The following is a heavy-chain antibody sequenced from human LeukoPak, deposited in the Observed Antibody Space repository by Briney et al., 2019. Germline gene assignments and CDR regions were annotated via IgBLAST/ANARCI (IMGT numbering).Heavy chain of an antibody. CDR3: ARAWSRRDYYYYMDV. D-gene: IGHD3-3*01. CDR1: GFTVSSNY. CDR2: IYSGGST. Sequence: GGSLRLSCAASGFTVSSNYMSWVRQAPGKGLEWVSVIYSGGSTYYADSVKGRFTISRDNSKNTLYLQMNSLRAEDTAVYYCARAWSRRDYYYYMDVWGKGTTVTVSS. V-gene: IGHV3-53*01. J-gene: IGHJ6*03.